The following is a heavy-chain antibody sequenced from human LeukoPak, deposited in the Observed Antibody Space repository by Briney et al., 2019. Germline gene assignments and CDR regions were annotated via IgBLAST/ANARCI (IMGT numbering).Heavy chain of an antibody. J-gene: IGHJ5*02. V-gene: IGHV4-34*01. D-gene: IGHD2-2*03. CDR1: GGSFSGYY. CDR3: ARGGYCSRPSCFSSLGFDP. Sequence: PSETLSLTCAVSGGSFSGYYWSWVRQPPGKGLEWIGEINHSGSTNYNPSLKSRVTISVDTSKSQFSLKLSSVPAADTAVYYCARGGYCSRPSCFSSLGFDPWGQGTLVTVSS. CDR2: INHSGST.